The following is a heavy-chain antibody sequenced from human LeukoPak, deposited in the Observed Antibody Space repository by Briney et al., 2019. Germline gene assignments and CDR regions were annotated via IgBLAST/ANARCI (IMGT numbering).Heavy chain of an antibody. Sequence: ASVKVSCKASGYTFTGYYMHWVRQAPGQGLEWMGWINPNSGGTNYAQKFQGRVTMTRDTSISTAYMELSSLRSEDTAVYYCATTVIRTEYFQHWGQGTLVTVSS. J-gene: IGHJ1*01. CDR1: GYTFTGYY. D-gene: IGHD4-17*01. V-gene: IGHV1-2*02. CDR2: INPNSGGT. CDR3: ATTVIRTEYFQH.